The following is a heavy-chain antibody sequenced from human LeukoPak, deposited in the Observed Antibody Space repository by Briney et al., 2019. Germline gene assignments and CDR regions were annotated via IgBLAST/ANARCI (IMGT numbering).Heavy chain of an antibody. CDR3: SDDNWFDP. CDR1: GGSISSSNW. CDR2: IYHSGST. D-gene: IGHD2-15*01. V-gene: IGHV4-4*02. J-gene: IGHJ5*02. Sequence: PSETLSVICAVSGGSISSSNWWSWVRQPPGKGLEWIGEIYHSGSTNYNPSLKSRVTMSVDKSKNQISFCARQVGKVAVGAPPISDDNWFDPWGQGTPVTVSS.